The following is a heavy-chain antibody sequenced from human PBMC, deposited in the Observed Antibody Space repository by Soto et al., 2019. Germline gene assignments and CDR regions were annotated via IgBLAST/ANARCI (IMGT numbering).Heavy chain of an antibody. D-gene: IGHD2-15*01. CDR1: GYTFSSYG. J-gene: IGHJ4*02. V-gene: IGHV1-18*01. Sequence: QVQLVQSGAEVKEPGASVRVSCKASGYTFSSYGFSWVRQAPGQGLEWVAWISANNGDTNSAEKFQGRVTLTTDTVTTTAYRDLRSLTFAKTGVYSCATDFRNSGSGATYNYFDYWGQGTPLTVCS. CDR3: ATDFRNSGSGATYNYFDY. CDR2: ISANNGDT.